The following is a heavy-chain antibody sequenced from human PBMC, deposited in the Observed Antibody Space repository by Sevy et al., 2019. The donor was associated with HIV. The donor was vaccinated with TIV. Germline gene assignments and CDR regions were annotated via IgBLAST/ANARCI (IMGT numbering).Heavy chain of an antibody. Sequence: GGSLRLSCAASGFTFNNYAMGWVRQAPGKGLEWVSGINYSGGSTYYADSVKGRFTISRDNSRNTVSLQMNSLRAEDTAIYDCAKYHCKRVNCYTWVDSWGPGTLVTVSS. CDR2: INYSGGST. CDR1: GFTFNNYA. V-gene: IGHV3-23*01. D-gene: IGHD2-2*02. J-gene: IGHJ4*02. CDR3: AKYHCKRVNCYTWVDS.